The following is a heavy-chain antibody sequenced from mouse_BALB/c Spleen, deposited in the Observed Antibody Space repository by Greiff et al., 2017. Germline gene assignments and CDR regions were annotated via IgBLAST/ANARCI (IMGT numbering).Heavy chain of an antibody. V-gene: IGHV2-9*02. J-gene: IGHJ4*01. Sequence: VKLQESGPGLVAPSQSLSITCTVSGFSLTSYGVHWVRQPPGKGLEWLGVIWAGGSTNYNSALMSRLSISKDNSKSQVFLKMNSLQTDDTAMYYCARDLPGGMDYWGQGTSVTVSS. CDR3: ARDLPGGMDY. CDR2: IWAGGST. CDR1: GFSLTSYG.